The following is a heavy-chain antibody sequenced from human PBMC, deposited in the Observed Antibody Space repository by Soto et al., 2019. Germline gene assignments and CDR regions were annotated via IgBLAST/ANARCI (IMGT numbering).Heavy chain of an antibody. Sequence: QVQLVESGGGVVQPGRSLRLSCAASGFTFSSYGMHWVRQAPGKGLEWVAVISYDGSNKYYADSVKGRFTISRDNSKNTLYLQMNSLRAEDTAVYYCAKDRQYYDFWTTLDIWGQGTMVTVSS. CDR2: ISYDGSNK. CDR1: GFTFSSYG. CDR3: AKDRQYYDFWTTLDI. D-gene: IGHD3-3*01. J-gene: IGHJ3*02. V-gene: IGHV3-30*18.